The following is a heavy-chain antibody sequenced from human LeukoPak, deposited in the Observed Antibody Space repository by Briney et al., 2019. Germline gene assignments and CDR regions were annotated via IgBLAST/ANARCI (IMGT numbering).Heavy chain of an antibody. CDR2: IRYDGSNK. D-gene: IGHD3-22*01. J-gene: IGHJ4*02. Sequence: GGSLRLSCVASGFTFNNYEMNWVRQAPGKGLEWVAFIRYDGSNKYYADSVKGRFTISRDNSKNTLYLQMNSLRAEDTAVYYCARRNHYDKEIDYWGQGTLVTVSS. CDR1: GFTFNNYE. CDR3: ARRNHYDKEIDY. V-gene: IGHV3-30*02.